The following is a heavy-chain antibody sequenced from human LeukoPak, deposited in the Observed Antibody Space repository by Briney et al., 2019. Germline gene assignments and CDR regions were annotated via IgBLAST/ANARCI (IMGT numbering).Heavy chain of an antibody. D-gene: IGHD3-3*01. CDR3: ATFGGCYTDDY. CDR2: ICSSGSTI. V-gene: IGHV3-48*03. Sequence: GGSLRLSCAASIFTFSSYEMNGVRRAPEKGLEWGSYICSSGSTIFYADSVKGRFTISRDNAPNSLSLQMNSLRAEITALYYCATFGGCYTDDYCGAGALVTASS. CDR1: IFTFSSYE. J-gene: IGHJ4*02.